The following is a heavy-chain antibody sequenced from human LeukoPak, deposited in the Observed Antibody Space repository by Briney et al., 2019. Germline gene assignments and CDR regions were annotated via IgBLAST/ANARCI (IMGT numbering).Heavy chain of an antibody. D-gene: IGHD6-19*01. CDR1: GGSFSGYY. CDR3: ARYPSSGWYGIDY. Sequence: SETLSLTCAVYGGSFSGYYWSWIRQPPGKGLEWIGEINHSGSTNYNPSLKSRVTISVDTSKNQFSLKLSSVAAADTAVYYCARYPSSGWYGIDYWGQGTLVTASS. V-gene: IGHV4-34*01. CDR2: INHSGST. J-gene: IGHJ4*02.